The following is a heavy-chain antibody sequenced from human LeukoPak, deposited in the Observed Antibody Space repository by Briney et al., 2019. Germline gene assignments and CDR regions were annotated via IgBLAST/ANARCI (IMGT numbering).Heavy chain of an antibody. CDR1: GFTFSSYA. CDR2: TSESNDNI. V-gene: IGHV3-21*01. CDR3: ARARYHYDNTGHSYWYFDL. Sequence: GGSLRLSCAASGFTFSSYAMSWVRQAPFRGLEWVSSTSESNDNIKYADSVKARFTITRDNAKTSLYLQMNNLRADDTAVYYCARARYHYDNTGHSYWYFDLWGRGTLVTVSS. D-gene: IGHD3-9*01. J-gene: IGHJ2*01.